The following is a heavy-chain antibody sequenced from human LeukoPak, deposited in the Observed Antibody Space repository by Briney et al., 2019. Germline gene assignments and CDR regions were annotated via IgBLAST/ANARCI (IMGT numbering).Heavy chain of an antibody. CDR3: ATALYCSSTNCYLDY. CDR1: GGSISSNY. Sequence: ETLSLTCTVSGGSISSNYMSWVRQAPGKELEWVSVIYSGGSTYYADSVKGRFTISRDNSKNTLYLQMNSLRAEDTAVYYCATALYCSSTNCYLDYWGQGTLVTVSS. D-gene: IGHD2-2*01. V-gene: IGHV3-53*01. J-gene: IGHJ4*02. CDR2: IYSGGST.